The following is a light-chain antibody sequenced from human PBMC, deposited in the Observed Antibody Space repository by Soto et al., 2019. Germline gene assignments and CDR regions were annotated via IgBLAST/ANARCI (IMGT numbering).Light chain of an antibody. CDR3: QQRKSWPLT. V-gene: IGKV3-11*01. CDR2: DAS. Sequence: EIVLTQSPATLSLSPGERATLSFRASQSISSYLAWYQQKPGQAPRLLMYDASNRATGIPARFSGSGSGTDFTLTISSLEPEDFAVYYCQQRKSWPLTFGQGTKVEIK. J-gene: IGKJ1*01. CDR1: QSISSY.